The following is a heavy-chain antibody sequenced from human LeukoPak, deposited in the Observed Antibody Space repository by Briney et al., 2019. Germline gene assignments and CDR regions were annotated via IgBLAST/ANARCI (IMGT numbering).Heavy chain of an antibody. CDR1: GFTFSSAW. D-gene: IGHD1-26*01. CDR2: IKSKTDGGTT. Sequence: GGSLRLSCAASGFTFSSAWMSWVRQAPGKGLEWVGRIKSKTDGGTTDYAAPVKGRFTISRDDSKNTLYLQMNSLKTEDTAVYYCTTEGWELLLATTMYYFDYWGQGTLVTVSS. V-gene: IGHV3-15*01. J-gene: IGHJ4*02. CDR3: TTEGWELLLATTMYYFDY.